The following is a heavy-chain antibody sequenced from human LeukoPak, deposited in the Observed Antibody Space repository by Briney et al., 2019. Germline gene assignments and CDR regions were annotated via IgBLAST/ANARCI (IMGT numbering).Heavy chain of an antibody. J-gene: IGHJ6*02. V-gene: IGHV1-69*04. CDR2: IIPILGIA. D-gene: IGHD2-15*01. CDR3: ARADCSGGSCYSGGWDYYYYYGMDV. CDR1: GGTFSSYA. Sequence: ASVKVSCKASGGTFSSYAISWVRQAPGQGLEWMGRIIPILGIANYAHKFQGRVTITADKSTSTAYMELSSLRSEDTAVYYCARADCSGGSCYSGGWDYYYYYGMDVWGQGTTVTVSS.